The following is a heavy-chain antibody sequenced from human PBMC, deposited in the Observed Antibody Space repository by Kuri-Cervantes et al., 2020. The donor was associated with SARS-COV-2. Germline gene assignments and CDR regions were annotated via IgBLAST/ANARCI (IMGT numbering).Heavy chain of an antibody. V-gene: IGHV5-10-1*01. J-gene: IGHJ4*02. CDR2: IDPSDSYT. Sequence: GESLKISCKGSGYSFTNYWITWVRQMPGKGLEWMGRIDPSDSYTNYSPSFQGHVTITVDKSITTAYLQWSSLKASDNALYYCARHKTIAAGAPFDLWGQGTQVT. CDR3: ARHKTIAAGAPFDL. CDR1: GYSFTNYW. D-gene: IGHD6-13*01.